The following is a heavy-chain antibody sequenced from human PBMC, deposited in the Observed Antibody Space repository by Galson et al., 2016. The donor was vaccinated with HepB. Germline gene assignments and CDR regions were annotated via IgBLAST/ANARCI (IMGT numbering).Heavy chain of an antibody. CDR3: ARGCPETTCYYYMDV. J-gene: IGHJ6*03. V-gene: IGHV3-74*01. D-gene: IGHD1-7*01. Sequence: SLRLSCAASGFIFSTYWMHWVRQVPGKGLVWVSRINRDGSTTSYADSVKGRFTITRDNAKNTLYLQIDSLRAEDTAVYYCARGCPETTCYYYMDVWGKGTTVAVSS. CDR1: GFIFSTYW. CDR2: INRDGSTT.